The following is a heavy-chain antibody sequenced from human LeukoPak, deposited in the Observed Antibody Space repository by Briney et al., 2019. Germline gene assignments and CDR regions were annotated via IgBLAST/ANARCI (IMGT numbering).Heavy chain of an antibody. V-gene: IGHV3-48*03. CDR2: ISSSGSTI. Sequence: GGSLRLSCAASGFTFRSYEMNWVRQAPGKGLEWVSYISSSGSTIYYADSVKGRFTISRDNAKNSLFLQVNSLRAEDTALYYCARFGYGGKVDYWGQGTLVTVSS. CDR3: ARFGYGGKVDY. J-gene: IGHJ4*02. D-gene: IGHD4-23*01. CDR1: GFTFRSYE.